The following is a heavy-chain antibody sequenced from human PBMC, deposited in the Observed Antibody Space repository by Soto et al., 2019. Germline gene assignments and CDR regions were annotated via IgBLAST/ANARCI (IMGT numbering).Heavy chain of an antibody. J-gene: IGHJ6*02. D-gene: IGHD2-2*01. CDR2: IIPIFGTA. CDR3: ARDQVGSVVVPAARHYYGMDV. Sequence: QVQLVQSGAEVKKPESSVKVSCKASGGTFSSYAISWVRQAPGQGLEWMGGIIPIFGTANYAQKFQGRVTITADESTSTAYMELSSQRSEDTAVYYCARDQVGSVVVPAARHYYGMDVWGQGTTVTVSS. CDR1: GGTFSSYA. V-gene: IGHV1-69*01.